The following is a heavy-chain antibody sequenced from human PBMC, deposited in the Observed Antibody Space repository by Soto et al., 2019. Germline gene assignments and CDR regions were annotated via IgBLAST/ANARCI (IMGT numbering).Heavy chain of an antibody. D-gene: IGHD5-18*01. CDR1: GGSISSGGYY. CDR3: ARGKAEQLWLLAY. J-gene: IGHJ4*02. CDR2: IFYSGSS. Sequence: SETLSLTCTVSGGSISSGGYYWSWIRQHPGKGLEWIGYIFYSGSSYYSPSLRSRVTMSVDTPKNQFSLRLSSVTAADTAVYYCARGKAEQLWLLAYWGQGTLVTAPQ. V-gene: IGHV4-31*02.